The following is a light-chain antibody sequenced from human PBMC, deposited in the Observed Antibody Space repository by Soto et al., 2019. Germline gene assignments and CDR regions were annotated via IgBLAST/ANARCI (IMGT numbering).Light chain of an antibody. J-gene: IGKJ4*01. CDR1: QSVSSN. CDR2: GAS. CDR3: QQYNDWPPELT. V-gene: IGKV3-15*01. Sequence: EIMMTQSPATLSVSPGERATLSCWASQSVSSNLAWYQQRPGQAPRLLIYGASTRAAGIPARFSGSGSGTDFTLTINGLQSEDSAVYYCQQYNDWPPELTFGGGTEVEIK.